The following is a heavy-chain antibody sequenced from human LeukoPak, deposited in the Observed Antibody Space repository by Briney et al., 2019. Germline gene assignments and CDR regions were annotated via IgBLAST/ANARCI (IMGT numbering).Heavy chain of an antibody. CDR2: IYYSGST. Sequence: SETLSLTCAVYGGSFSGYYWSWIRQPPGKGLEWIGYIYYSGSTNYNFSLKSRVTISVDTSKNQFSLKLSSVTAADTAVYYCARRGYSYGYDYWGQGTLVTVSS. CDR1: GGSFSGYY. CDR3: ARRGYSYGYDY. D-gene: IGHD5-18*01. J-gene: IGHJ4*02. V-gene: IGHV4-59*08.